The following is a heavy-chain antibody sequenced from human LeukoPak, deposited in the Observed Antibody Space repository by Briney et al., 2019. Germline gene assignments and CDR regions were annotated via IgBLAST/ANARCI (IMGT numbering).Heavy chain of an antibody. Sequence: GGSLRLSCAASGFTFSSYAMHWVRQAPGKGLEWVAVISYDGSNKYYADSVKGRFTISRDNSKNTLYLQMNSLRAEDTAVYYCARSRPRYCSGGSCYPYFDYWGQGTLVTVSS. D-gene: IGHD2-15*01. CDR1: GFTFSSYA. J-gene: IGHJ4*02. V-gene: IGHV3-30-3*01. CDR3: ARSRPRYCSGGSCYPYFDY. CDR2: ISYDGSNK.